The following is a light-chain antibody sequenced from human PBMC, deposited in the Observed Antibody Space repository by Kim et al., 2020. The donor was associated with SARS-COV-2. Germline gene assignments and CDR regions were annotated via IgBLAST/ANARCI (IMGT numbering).Light chain of an antibody. Sequence: SASVGDRVTITGRASQTISYYLAWYQQKPGKAPKLLIYQASTLETGVPSRFSGSGSGTEFTLTISSLQPDDFASYYCQQYNSYSGTFGQGTKLEI. CDR1: QTISYY. V-gene: IGKV1-5*03. J-gene: IGKJ2*01. CDR3: QQYNSYSGT. CDR2: QAS.